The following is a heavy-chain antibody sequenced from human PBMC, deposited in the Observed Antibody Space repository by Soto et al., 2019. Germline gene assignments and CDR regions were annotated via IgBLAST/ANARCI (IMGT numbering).Heavy chain of an antibody. Sequence: GSLRLSCAASGFSFSSYAMSWIRRAPGKGLEWVSTISASGGDTYYADSVKGRFTISRDNSKNTVYVQMNSLSADDTAVYYCVKSRGGNNFDFFDWGQGALVTVS. CDR2: ISASGGDT. CDR3: VKSRGGNNFDFFD. J-gene: IGHJ4*02. D-gene: IGHD5-12*01. CDR1: GFSFSSYA. V-gene: IGHV3-23*01.